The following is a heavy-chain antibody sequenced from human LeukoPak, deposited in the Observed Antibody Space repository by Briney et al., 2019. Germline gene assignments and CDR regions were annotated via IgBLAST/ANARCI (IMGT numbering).Heavy chain of an antibody. CDR3: ARVNGGTEEYYFDY. CDR2: IYHSGST. CDR1: GGSISSGGYS. Sequence: SETLPLTCAVSGGSISSGGYSWSWIRQPPGKGLEWIGYIYHSGSTYYNPSLKSRVTISVDRSKNQFSLKLSSVTAADTAVYYCARVNGGTEEYYFDYWGQGTLVTVSS. V-gene: IGHV4-30-2*01. D-gene: IGHD1-1*01. J-gene: IGHJ4*02.